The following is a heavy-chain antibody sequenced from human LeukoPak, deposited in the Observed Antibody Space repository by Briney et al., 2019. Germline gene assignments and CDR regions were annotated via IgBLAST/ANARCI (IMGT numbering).Heavy chain of an antibody. V-gene: IGHV1-8*01. Sequence: ASVKVSCKASGYTSTSFDINWVQQPTEQGLEWMGWMNPNSGNTGYGQSFQGRITMTRDISIGTAYMELSNLTSEDTAIYYCTRGSSGRRDNWGQGTLVTVSA. CDR1: GYTSTSFD. CDR3: TRGSSGRRDN. J-gene: IGHJ4*02. D-gene: IGHD6-19*01. CDR2: MNPNSGNT.